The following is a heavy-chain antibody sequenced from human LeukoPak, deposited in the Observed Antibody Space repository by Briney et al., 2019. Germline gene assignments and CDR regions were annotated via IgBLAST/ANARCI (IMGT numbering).Heavy chain of an antibody. CDR2: ISWNSGSI. Sequence: GGSLRLSCAASGFTFDDYAMHWVRQAPGKGLEWVSGISWNSGSISYADSVKGRFTISRDNAKNSLYLQMNSLRAEDTALYYCAKDSSLYSNYGCFDYWGQGTLVTVSS. V-gene: IGHV3-9*01. CDR3: AKDSSLYSNYGCFDY. J-gene: IGHJ4*02. D-gene: IGHD4-4*01. CDR1: GFTFDDYA.